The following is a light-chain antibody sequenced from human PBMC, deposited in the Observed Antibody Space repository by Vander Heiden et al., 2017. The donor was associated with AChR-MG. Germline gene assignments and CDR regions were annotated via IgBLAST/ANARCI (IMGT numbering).Light chain of an antibody. V-gene: IGLV2-14*01. Sequence: SPLPPPASLSSSPFPSHTLSCTGTGSDVGGHDSVSWYQQRPGKAPQLILYDVTQRPSGVSNRFSGSKSGDTASLTISGLRAEDEATYYCSSSTTFNTCMFGGGTKVTVL. CDR2: DVT. CDR3: SSSTTFNTCM. J-gene: IGLJ3*02. CDR1: GSDVGGHDS.